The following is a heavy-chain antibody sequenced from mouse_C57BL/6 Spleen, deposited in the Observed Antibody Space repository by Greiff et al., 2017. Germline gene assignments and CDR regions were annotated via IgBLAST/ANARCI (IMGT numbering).Heavy chain of an antibody. CDR3: ARGTTVDY. CDR1: GYSITSGYY. D-gene: IGHD1-1*01. J-gene: IGHJ2*01. CDR2: KSYDGSN. V-gene: IGHV3-6*01. Sequence: EVKLMESGPGLVKPSQSLSLTCSVTGYSITSGYYWNWIRQFPGNKLEWMGYKSYDGSNNYNPSFKNRISITRDTAKNQFFLKLNSVTTEDTATYYCARGTTVDYWGQGTTLTVSS.